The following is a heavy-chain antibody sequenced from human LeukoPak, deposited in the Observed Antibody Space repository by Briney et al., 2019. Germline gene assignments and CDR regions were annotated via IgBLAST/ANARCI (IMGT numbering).Heavy chain of an antibody. CDR1: GFTFSSYA. Sequence: PGGSLRLSCAASGFTFSSYAMSWVRQAPGKGLEWVSAISGSGGSTYYADSLKGRFTISRDNAKNSLFLQMNSLRAEDTAVYYCARDQRDFGSYGEDAFDLWGQGTMVTVSS. J-gene: IGHJ3*01. D-gene: IGHD4-17*01. V-gene: IGHV3-23*01. CDR3: ARDQRDFGSYGEDAFDL. CDR2: ISGSGGST.